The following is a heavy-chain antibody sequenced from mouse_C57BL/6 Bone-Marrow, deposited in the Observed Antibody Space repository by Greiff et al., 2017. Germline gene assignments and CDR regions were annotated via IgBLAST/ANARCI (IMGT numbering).Heavy chain of an antibody. V-gene: IGHV5-17*01. Sequence: EVQLMESGGGLVKPGGSLKLSCAASGFTFSDYGMHWVRQAPEKGLEWVAYISSGSSTIYYADTVKGRFTISRENAKNTLFLQMTSLRSEDTAMYYCASTPWFAYWGQGTLVTVSA. CDR1: GFTFSDYG. J-gene: IGHJ3*01. CDR3: ASTPWFAY. CDR2: ISSGSSTI.